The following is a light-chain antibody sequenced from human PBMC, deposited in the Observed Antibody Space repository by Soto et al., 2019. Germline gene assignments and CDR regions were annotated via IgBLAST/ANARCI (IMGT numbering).Light chain of an antibody. J-gene: IGKJ5*01. CDR2: DAS. Sequence: EIVLTQSPATLSLSPGERATLSCRASQSVSSYLAWYQQKPGQAPRLLIYDASNRATGIPARFSGSGSGTDFTLTISSLEPEDFAVYCCQQRSNLITFGQGRRLEIK. CDR1: QSVSSY. V-gene: IGKV3-11*01. CDR3: QQRSNLIT.